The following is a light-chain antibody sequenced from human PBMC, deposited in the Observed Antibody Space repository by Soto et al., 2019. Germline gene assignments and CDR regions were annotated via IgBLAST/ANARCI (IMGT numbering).Light chain of an antibody. CDR3: QQADSLPYT. CDR1: QGIRYW. CDR2: SAS. Sequence: IQMTQSPSSLSASVGDRVTITCRASQGIRYWLAWYQQKPGKAPKLLIYSASNLQSGVPSRFSGSGSGTDFTLTINSLQPEDFATYYCQQADSLPYTFGQGTRLEI. V-gene: IGKV1-12*01. J-gene: IGKJ2*01.